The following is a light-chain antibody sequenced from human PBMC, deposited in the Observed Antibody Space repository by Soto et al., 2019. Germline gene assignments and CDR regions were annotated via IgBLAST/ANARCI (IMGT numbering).Light chain of an antibody. V-gene: IGLV1-47*01. CDR2: RNN. Sequence: QSVLTQPPSASGTPGQRVTISCSGSSSNIGSNYVYWYQQLPGTAPKLLIYRNNQRPSGVPDRFSGSKSGTSASLAISGLRSEDAADYYCAAWDDSLSGQGVVFGGGTQLTVL. CDR3: AAWDDSLSGQGVV. J-gene: IGLJ2*01. CDR1: SSNIGSNY.